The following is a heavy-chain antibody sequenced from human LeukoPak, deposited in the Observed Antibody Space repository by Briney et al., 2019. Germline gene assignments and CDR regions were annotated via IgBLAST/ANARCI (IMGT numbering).Heavy chain of an antibody. CDR2: ISWNSGSI. V-gene: IGHV3-9*01. D-gene: IGHD3-10*01. CDR1: GFTFDDYA. CDR3: AKAKFGELWSSFPK. J-gene: IGHJ4*02. Sequence: GGSLRLSCAASGFTFDDYAMHWVRQAPGKGLEWVSGISWNSGSIGYADSVKGRFTISRDNAKNSLYLQMNSLRAEDTALYYCAKAKFGELWSSFPKGGQGTLVTVSS.